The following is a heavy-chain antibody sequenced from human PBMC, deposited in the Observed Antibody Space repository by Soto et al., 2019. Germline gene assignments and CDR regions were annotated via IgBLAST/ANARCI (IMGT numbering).Heavy chain of an antibody. Sequence: LRLSCAASGFTFSSYGMHWVRQAPGKGLEWVAVISYDGSNKYYADSVKGRFTISRDNSKNALYLQMNSLRAEDTAVYYCAKDGGYYDSSGYYQKILDYWGQGTLVTVSS. J-gene: IGHJ4*02. CDR1: GFTFSSYG. CDR2: ISYDGSNK. CDR3: AKDGGYYDSSGYYQKILDY. D-gene: IGHD3-22*01. V-gene: IGHV3-30*18.